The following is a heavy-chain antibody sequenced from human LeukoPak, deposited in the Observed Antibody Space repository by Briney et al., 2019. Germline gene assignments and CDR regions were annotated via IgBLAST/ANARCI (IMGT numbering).Heavy chain of an antibody. CDR2: TYYRSKWYN. V-gene: IGHV6-1*01. Sequence: LQTLSLTCAISGDSVSSNSAAWNWIRQSPSRGLEWLGRTYYRSKWYNDYAVSVKSRITINPDTSKNQFSLQLNSVTPEDTAVYYCASGATVKEEDYFDYWGQGTLVTVSS. CDR3: ASGATVKEEDYFDY. J-gene: IGHJ4*02. D-gene: IGHD4-17*01. CDR1: GDSVSSNSAA.